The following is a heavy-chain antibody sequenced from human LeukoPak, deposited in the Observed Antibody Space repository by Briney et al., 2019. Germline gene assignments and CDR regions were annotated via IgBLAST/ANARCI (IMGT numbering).Heavy chain of an antibody. CDR2: MYRSLRT. CDR1: GGSISSSSYY. Sequence: SETLSLTCTVPGGSISSSSYYWSWIRQPAGKGLEWIWRMYRSLRTNYNPSLKSRLTISLDTSKNQFYLTLSSVTAADTAVYYCARVADYYDSSGYYYFDYWGQGTLVTVSS. V-gene: IGHV4-61*10. CDR3: ARVADYYDSSGYYYFDY. J-gene: IGHJ4*02. D-gene: IGHD3-22*01.